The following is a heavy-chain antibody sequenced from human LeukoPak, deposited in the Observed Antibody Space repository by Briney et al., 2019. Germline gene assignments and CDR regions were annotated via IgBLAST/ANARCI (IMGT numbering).Heavy chain of an antibody. CDR1: GVSISSSSYY. CDR3: AKSGGYGLIDY. CDR2: IYSSGST. D-gene: IGHD6-25*01. Sequence: SETLSLTCNVSGVSISSSSYYWGWIRQPPGKGLEWIGSIYSSGSTYYNSSLKSRVTISIDTSKNQASLKMSSVTAADTAVYYCAKSGGYGLIDYWGQGTLVTVSS. V-gene: IGHV4-39*01. J-gene: IGHJ4*01.